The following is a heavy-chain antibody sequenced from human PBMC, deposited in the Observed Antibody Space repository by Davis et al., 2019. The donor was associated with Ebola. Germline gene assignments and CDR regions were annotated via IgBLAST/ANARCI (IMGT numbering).Heavy chain of an antibody. V-gene: IGHV1-24*01. Sequence: AASVKVSCKVSDYTLREISMHWVRQAPGIGLEWMGSFDPEDGESIYAQKFQGRVTMTEDTFTDTAYMELSSLRSEDTAVYYCTVGGIGGMGDYWGQGTLVTVSS. D-gene: IGHD3-10*01. CDR3: TVGGIGGMGDY. CDR1: DYTLREIS. J-gene: IGHJ4*02. CDR2: FDPEDGES.